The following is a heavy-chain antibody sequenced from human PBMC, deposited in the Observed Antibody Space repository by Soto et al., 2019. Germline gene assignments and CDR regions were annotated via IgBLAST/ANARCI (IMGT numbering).Heavy chain of an antibody. CDR2: ISAYNGNT. CDR1: GYTFTNYG. D-gene: IGHD3-16*02. V-gene: IGHV1-18*04. CDR3: ARDQYRAFDI. J-gene: IGHJ3*02. Sequence: QVQLVQSGAEVKKPGASVKVSCKASGYTFTNYGITWVRQAPGQGLEWMGWISAYNGNTKYAQSLQGRVTMTTGTSTSTAYMELRSLRSDDTAVYDCARDQYRAFDIGGQGTMVTVSS.